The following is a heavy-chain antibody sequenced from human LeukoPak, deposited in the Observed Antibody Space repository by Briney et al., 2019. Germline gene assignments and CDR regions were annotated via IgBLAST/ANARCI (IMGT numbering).Heavy chain of an antibody. CDR3: ARDQDRARPYYMDV. CDR2: IKQDGSEK. CDR1: GFTFSNYW. J-gene: IGHJ6*03. Sequence: QAGGSLRLSCAASGFTFSNYWMSWVRQAPGKGLEWVANIKQDGSEKYYVDSVKGRFTISRDNAKNSLYLQMNSLRAEDTAVYYCARDQDRARPYYMDVWGKGTTVTVSS. V-gene: IGHV3-7*01.